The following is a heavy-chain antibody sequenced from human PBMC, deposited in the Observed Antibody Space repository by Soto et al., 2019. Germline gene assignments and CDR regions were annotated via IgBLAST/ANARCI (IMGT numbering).Heavy chain of an antibody. J-gene: IGHJ4*02. CDR2: INAGNGNT. Sequence: GASVKVSCKASGYTFTSYAMHWVRQAPGQRLEWMGWINAGNGNTKYSQKFQGRVTITRDTSASTAYMELSSLRSEDTAVYYCARAVATHPENPHDYWGQGTLVTVSS. CDR1: GYTFTSYA. CDR3: ARAVATHPENPHDY. D-gene: IGHD5-12*01. V-gene: IGHV1-3*01.